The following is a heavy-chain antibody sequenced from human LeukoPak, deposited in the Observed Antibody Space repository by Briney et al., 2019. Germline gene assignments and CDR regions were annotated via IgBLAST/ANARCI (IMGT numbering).Heavy chain of an antibody. CDR3: ARGGLRFLEWLFPMDV. V-gene: IGHV3-48*04. CDR2: ISSSSSTI. CDR1: GFTFSSYS. J-gene: IGHJ6*03. D-gene: IGHD3-3*01. Sequence: GGSLRLSCAASGFTFSSYSMNRVRQAPGKGLEWVSYISSSSSTIYYADSVKGRFTISRDNAKNSLYLQMNSLRAEDTAVYYCARGGLRFLEWLFPMDVWGKGTTVTVSS.